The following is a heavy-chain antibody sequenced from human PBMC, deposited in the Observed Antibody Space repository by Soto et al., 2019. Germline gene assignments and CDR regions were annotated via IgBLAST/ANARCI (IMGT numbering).Heavy chain of an antibody. D-gene: IGHD6-19*01. J-gene: IGHJ4*02. Sequence: QVQLVQSGAEVKKPGASVKVSCKASGYTFTSYGISWVRQAPGQGLEWMGWIRAYNGYTNYAQKFQGRVTITTDTYTSTAYMELRSLISDDTAVYYCARASDGYRSGWYVGYFDYWGQGTLVTVSS. CDR2: IRAYNGYT. V-gene: IGHV1-18*04. CDR3: ARASDGYRSGWYVGYFDY. CDR1: GYTFTSYG.